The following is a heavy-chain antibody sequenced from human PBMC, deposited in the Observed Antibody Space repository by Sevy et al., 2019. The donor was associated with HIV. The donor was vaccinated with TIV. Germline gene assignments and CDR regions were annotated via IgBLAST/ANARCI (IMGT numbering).Heavy chain of an antibody. D-gene: IGHD4-17*01. CDR1: GGSISRGQFY. Sequence: SETLSLTCTVSGGSISRGQFYWSWIRQPAGKGLEWIGRVHNSGSATYNPSLRNRVGMSIDTSKNQFSLVLSSVTTADTAVYYCARNVGDYVFRYFDLWGRGTLVIVSS. V-gene: IGHV4-61*02. J-gene: IGHJ2*01. CDR3: ARNVGDYVFRYFDL. CDR2: VHNSGSA.